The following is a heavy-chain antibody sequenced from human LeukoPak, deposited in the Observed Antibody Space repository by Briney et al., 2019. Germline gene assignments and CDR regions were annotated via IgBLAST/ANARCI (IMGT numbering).Heavy chain of an antibody. CDR1: GFTFIAHA. CDR3: AMDYPSTGYC. Sequence: GGSLRLSCAASGFTFIAHAMTWVRQAPGKGLQWVSAISGSGGSTHYADSVKGRFTISRDNSKNTLYLQMDSLRAEDTAVYYCAMDYPSTGYCWGQGTLVTVSS. CDR2: ISGSGGST. D-gene: IGHD5/OR15-5a*01. V-gene: IGHV3-23*01. J-gene: IGHJ4*02.